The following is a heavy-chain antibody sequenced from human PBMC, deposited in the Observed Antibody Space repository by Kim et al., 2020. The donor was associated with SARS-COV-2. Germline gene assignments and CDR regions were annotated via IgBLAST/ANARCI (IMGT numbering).Heavy chain of an antibody. V-gene: IGHV4-34*01. D-gene: IGHD6-6*01. CDR2: T. Sequence: TNYNPSLKSRVTISVDTSKNQFSLKLSSVTAADTAVYYCARVSSIAVFDYWGQGTLVTVSS. CDR3: ARVSSIAVFDY. J-gene: IGHJ4*02.